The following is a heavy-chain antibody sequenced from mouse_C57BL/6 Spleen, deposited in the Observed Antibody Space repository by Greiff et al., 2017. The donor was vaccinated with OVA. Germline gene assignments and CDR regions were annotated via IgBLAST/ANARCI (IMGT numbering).Heavy chain of an antibody. Sequence: QVQLQQSGPELVKPGASVKISCKASGYAFSSSWMNWVKQRPGKGLEWIGRIYPGDGATNYNGKFTGKATLTADKSSSTAYMQLSSLTSEDSAVYFCARGGSWDYWGQGTTLTVSS. V-gene: IGHV1-82*01. CDR1: GYAFSSSW. CDR2: IYPGDGAT. J-gene: IGHJ2*01. CDR3: ARGGSWDY.